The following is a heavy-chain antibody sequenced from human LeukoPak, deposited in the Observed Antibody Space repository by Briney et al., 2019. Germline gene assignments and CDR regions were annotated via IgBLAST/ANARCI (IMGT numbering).Heavy chain of an antibody. CDR2: INSDGSIT. J-gene: IGHJ4*02. CDR1: GFTFTTYW. D-gene: IGHD1-26*01. CDR3: AKAPVGAQYYFDY. V-gene: IGHV3-74*01. Sequence: GGSLRLSCAASGFTFTTYWMHWVRQAPGKGLVWVSHINSDGSITSYADSVKGRFTISRDNSKNTLFLQMNSLRAEDTALFYCAKAPVGAQYYFDYWGQGALVTVSS.